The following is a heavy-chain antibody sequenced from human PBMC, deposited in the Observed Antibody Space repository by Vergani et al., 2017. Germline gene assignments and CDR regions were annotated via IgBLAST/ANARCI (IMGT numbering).Heavy chain of an antibody. CDR3: ARLGATTEPDYYYYYGMDV. J-gene: IGHJ6*02. D-gene: IGHD1-26*01. CDR2: ISAYNGNT. CDR1: GYTFTGYY. V-gene: IGHV1-18*04. Sequence: QVQLVQSGAEVKKPGASVKVSCKASGYTFTGYYMHWVRQAPGQGLEWMGWISAYNGNTNYAQKLQGRVAMTTDTSTSTAYMELRSLRSDDTAVYYCARLGATTEPDYYYYYGMDVWGQGTTVTVSS.